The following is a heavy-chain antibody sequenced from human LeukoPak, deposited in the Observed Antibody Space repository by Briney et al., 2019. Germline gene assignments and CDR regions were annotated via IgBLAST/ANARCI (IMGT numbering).Heavy chain of an antibody. V-gene: IGHV3-23*01. CDR2: ISGGGDST. J-gene: IGHJ4*02. D-gene: IGHD1-14*01. CDR3: TTGNRLGLFDY. CDR1: GFTFSRYA. Sequence: GGSLRLSCAASGFTFSRYAMSWVRQAPGKGLGWVSGISGGGDSTYYAGSVKGRFTISRDNSKNTLYLQMNSLRAEDTAVYYCTTGNRLGLFDYWGQGTLVTVSS.